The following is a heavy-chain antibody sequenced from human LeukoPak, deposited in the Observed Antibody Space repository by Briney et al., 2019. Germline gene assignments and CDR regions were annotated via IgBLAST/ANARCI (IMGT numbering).Heavy chain of an antibody. D-gene: IGHD3-9*01. V-gene: IGHV4-34*01. CDR2: INHSGST. J-gene: IGHJ4*02. CDR3: ARAVLRYFPY. Sequence: SETLSLTCAVYGGSFSGYYWSWIRQPPGKGLEWIGEINHSGSTNYNPSLKSRDTISVDTSKSQFSLKLSSVTAADTAVYYCARAVLRYFPYWGQGTLVTVSS. CDR1: GGSFSGYY.